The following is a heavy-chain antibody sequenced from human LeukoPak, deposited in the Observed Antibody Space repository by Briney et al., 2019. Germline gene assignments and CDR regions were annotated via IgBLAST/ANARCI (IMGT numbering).Heavy chain of an antibody. V-gene: IGHV4-39*01. CDR3: ARRGWSALFDY. J-gene: IGHJ4*02. CDR2: IYYSGST. D-gene: IGHD6-19*01. CDR1: GGSISSSSYY. Sequence: SETLSLTCTASGGSISSSSYYWGWIRQPPGKGLEWIGSIYYSGSTYYNPSLKSRVTISVDTSKNQFSLKLSSVTAADTAVYYCARRGWSALFDYWGQGTLVTVSS.